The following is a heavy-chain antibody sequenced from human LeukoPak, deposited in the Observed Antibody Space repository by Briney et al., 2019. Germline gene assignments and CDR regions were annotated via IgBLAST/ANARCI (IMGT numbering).Heavy chain of an antibody. J-gene: IGHJ4*02. CDR1: GFTFNNYW. CDR3: ARQLSGWFDADPY. Sequence: GGSLSLSCAASGFTFNNYWMSWVRQAPGKGLEWVANIKQDGSQKHYVDSVKGRFTISRDNAKNSLYLQMNSLRAEDTAVYFCARQLSGWFDADPYWGQGTLVTVSS. CDR2: IKQDGSQK. V-gene: IGHV3-7*05. D-gene: IGHD6-19*01.